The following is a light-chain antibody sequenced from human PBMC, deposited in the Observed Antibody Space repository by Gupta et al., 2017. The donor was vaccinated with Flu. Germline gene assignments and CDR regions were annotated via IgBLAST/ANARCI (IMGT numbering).Light chain of an antibody. Sequence: IVFMQSPGSLSVSPGERATLSCRATQSLRDTYLSWYQQKPGQAPRLLIYDTSRRATGIPDRFSGSGSGTEFTLTINRLEPEDFAVYYCQQQASALFTFGHGTKVDIK. CDR1: QSLRDTY. V-gene: IGKV3-20*01. J-gene: IGKJ3*01. CDR2: DTS. CDR3: QQQASALFT.